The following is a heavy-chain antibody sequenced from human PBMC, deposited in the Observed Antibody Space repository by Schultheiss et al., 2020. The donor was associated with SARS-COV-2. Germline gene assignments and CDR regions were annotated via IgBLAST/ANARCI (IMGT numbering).Heavy chain of an antibody. J-gene: IGHJ4*02. V-gene: IGHV3-15*01. CDR2: IKSKTDGGTT. Sequence: GGSLRLSCAASGFTFSSYAMHWVRQAPGKGLEWVGRIKSKTDGGTTDYAAPVKGRFTISRDDSKNTLYLQMNSLRAEDTAVYFCARDGYNPSDYWGQGTLVTVSS. CDR1: GFTFSSYA. D-gene: IGHD5-24*01. CDR3: ARDGYNPSDY.